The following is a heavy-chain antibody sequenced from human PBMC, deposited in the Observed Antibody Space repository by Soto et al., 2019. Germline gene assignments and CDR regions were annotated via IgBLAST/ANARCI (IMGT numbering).Heavy chain of an antibody. CDR3: ARGIRTWGEYVHNSFDP. D-gene: IGHD3-16*01. J-gene: IGHJ5*02. CDR2: IYHTGTT. CDR1: GGSISTSNW. Sequence: QVQLQESGPGLVKPSETLSLTCAVSGGSISTSNWWNWVRQPPEKGRDWLGEIYHTGTTNYNPSFKSLVTIYVDTSKNHLSRKLSSVTAADTAVYYCARGIRTWGEYVHNSFDPWGQGTLVTVSS. V-gene: IGHV4-4*02.